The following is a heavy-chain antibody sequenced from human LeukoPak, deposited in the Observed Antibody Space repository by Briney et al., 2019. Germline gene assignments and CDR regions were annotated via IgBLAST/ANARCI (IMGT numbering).Heavy chain of an antibody. CDR1: GFIFSSYW. V-gene: IGHV3-23*01. CDR3: AKAPRDGSGSYYTPRGY. J-gene: IGHJ4*02. D-gene: IGHD3-10*01. Sequence: GGSLRLSCAASGFIFSSYWMHWVRHAPGKGLEWVSAISGSGGSTYYADSVKGRFTISRDNSKNTLYLQMNSLRAEDTAVYYCAKAPRDGSGSYYTPRGYWGQGTLVTVSS. CDR2: ISGSGGST.